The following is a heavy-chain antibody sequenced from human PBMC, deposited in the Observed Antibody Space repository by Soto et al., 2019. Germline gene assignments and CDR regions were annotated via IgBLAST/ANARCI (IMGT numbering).Heavy chain of an antibody. Sequence: QVQLQESGPGLVKPSQTLSLTCTVSGGSISSGDYYWSWIRQPPGKGLEWIGYIYYSGSTYYNPSLKSLVTLSVDTSKNQFSLKLSSVTAADTAVYYCAGAPFFGVVSGWFDPWGQGTLVTVSS. CDR2: IYYSGST. V-gene: IGHV4-30-4*01. CDR1: GGSISSGDYY. J-gene: IGHJ5*02. CDR3: AGAPFFGVVSGWFDP. D-gene: IGHD3-3*01.